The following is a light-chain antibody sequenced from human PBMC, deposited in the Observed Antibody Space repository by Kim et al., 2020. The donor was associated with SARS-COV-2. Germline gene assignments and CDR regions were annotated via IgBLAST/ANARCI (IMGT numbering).Light chain of an antibody. J-gene: IGKJ2*01. CDR2: AAS. Sequence: SSSTVNRVTFTCRASQGISSYLAWYQQKSGQAPRLLIYAASTLQTGVPSRFTGTGSGTDFTLTISCLQSEDFGTYYCQQYYDYPFSFGQGTKLEI. CDR3: QQYYDYPFS. V-gene: IGKV1-8*01. CDR1: QGISSY.